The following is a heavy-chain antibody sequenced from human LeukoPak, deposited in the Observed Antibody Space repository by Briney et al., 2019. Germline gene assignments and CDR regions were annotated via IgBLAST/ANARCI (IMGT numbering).Heavy chain of an antibody. CDR2: ISSSSSYI. CDR3: ARDPRYSSGWYRGGNWFDL. CDR1: GFTFSSYS. V-gene: IGHV3-21*01. J-gene: IGHJ5*02. D-gene: IGHD6-19*01. Sequence: GGSLRLSCAASGFTFSSYSMNWVRQAPGKGLEWVSSISSSSSYIYYADSVKGRFTISRDNAKNSLYLQMNSLRAEDTAVYYCARDPRYSSGWYRGGNWFDLWGQGTLVTVSS.